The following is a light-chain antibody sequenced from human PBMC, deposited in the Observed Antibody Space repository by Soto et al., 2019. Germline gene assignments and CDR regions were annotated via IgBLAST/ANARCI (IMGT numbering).Light chain of an antibody. J-gene: IGLJ2*01. CDR2: DVS. Sequence: QSVLTQPDSVSGSPGQSITISFTGTSSDVGGYHYVSWYQQHPGKAPKLMIYDVSNRPSGVSNRFSGSKSGNTASLTISGLQAEDEADYYCSSYTSSSTPQVVFGGGTKLTVL. V-gene: IGLV2-14*01. CDR1: SSDVGGYHY. CDR3: SSYTSSSTPQVV.